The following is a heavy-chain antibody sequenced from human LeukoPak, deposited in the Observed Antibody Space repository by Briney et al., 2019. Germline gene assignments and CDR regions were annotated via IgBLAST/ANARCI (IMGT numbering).Heavy chain of an antibody. D-gene: IGHD2-21*02. J-gene: IGHJ4*02. V-gene: IGHV4-39*07. CDR1: GASISSTIYY. CDR2: VFYSENT. Sequence: PSETLSLTCTVSGASISSTIYYWGWIRQPPGKGLEWIGSVFYSENTYYNPSLKSRVTISVDTSKNQFSLNLNAATAADTAVYFCASGPWVTPFDYWGQGTLVPVSS. CDR3: ASGPWVTPFDY.